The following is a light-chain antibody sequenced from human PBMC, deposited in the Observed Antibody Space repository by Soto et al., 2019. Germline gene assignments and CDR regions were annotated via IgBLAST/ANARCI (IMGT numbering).Light chain of an antibody. J-gene: IGKJ3*01. V-gene: IGKV1-8*01. Sequence: AIRMTQSPSSLSASTGDRVTITCRASQDISSYFAWYQQKPGKAPKLLIYAASTLQSGVPSRFSGSGSGTEFTLTISCLQSEDFATYYCQQYYSSPFTFGPGTKV. CDR1: QDISSY. CDR3: QQYYSSPFT. CDR2: AAS.